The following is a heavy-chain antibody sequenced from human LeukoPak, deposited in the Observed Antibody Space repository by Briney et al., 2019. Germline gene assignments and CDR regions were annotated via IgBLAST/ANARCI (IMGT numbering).Heavy chain of an antibody. CDR1: GFTFSSYT. CDR3: AREDFGYCSSTSCYYDY. D-gene: IGHD2-2*01. J-gene: IGHJ4*02. Sequence: GGSLRLSCAASGFTFSSYTMHWVRQAPGKGLEWVAVISYDGSNKYYADSVKDRFTISRDNSKNTLYLQMNSLRAEDTAVYYCAREDFGYCSSTSCYYDYWGQGTLVTVSS. V-gene: IGHV3-30-3*01. CDR2: ISYDGSNK.